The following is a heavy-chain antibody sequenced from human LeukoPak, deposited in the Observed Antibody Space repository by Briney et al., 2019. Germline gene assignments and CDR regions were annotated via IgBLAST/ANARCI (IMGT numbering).Heavy chain of an antibody. CDR3: ARERDYEEGSSPDFDY. V-gene: IGHV1-8*03. Sequence: ASVKVSCKASGYTFTSYYMHWVRQAPGQGLEWMGWMNPNSGNTGYAQKFQGRVTITRNTSISTAYMELSSLRSEDTAVYYCARERDYEEGSSPDFDYWGQGTLVTVSS. D-gene: IGHD6-6*01. CDR2: MNPNSGNT. J-gene: IGHJ4*02. CDR1: GYTFTSYY.